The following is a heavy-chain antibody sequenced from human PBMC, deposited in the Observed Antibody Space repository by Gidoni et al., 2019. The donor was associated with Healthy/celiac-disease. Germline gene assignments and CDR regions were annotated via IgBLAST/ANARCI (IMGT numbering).Heavy chain of an antibody. CDR1: GGSFSGYY. Sequence: QVQLQQWGAGLLKPSETLSLTCAVYGGSFSGYYWSWIRPPPGKGREWMGEINHSGITNYNPSLKSRVTISVDTSKNQFSLKLSSVTAADTAVYYCARGLREVVVAAEGGDAFDIWGQGTMVTVSS. V-gene: IGHV4-34*01. J-gene: IGHJ3*02. CDR3: ARGLREVVVAAEGGDAFDI. CDR2: INHSGIT. D-gene: IGHD2-15*01.